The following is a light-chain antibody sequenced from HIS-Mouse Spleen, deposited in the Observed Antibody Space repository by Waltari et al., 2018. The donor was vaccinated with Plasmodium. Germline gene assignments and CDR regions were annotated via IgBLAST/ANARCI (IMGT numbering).Light chain of an antibody. J-gene: IGKJ4*01. CDR3: QQRSNWPRVLT. Sequence: EIVLTQSPASLSLSPGERATLSCRASQSVSSYFAWYQHKPGQAPRLLIYDASNRATGIPARFSGSGSGTDFTLTISSLEPEDFAVYYCQQRSNWPRVLTFGGGTK. CDR1: QSVSSY. CDR2: DAS. V-gene: IGKV3-11*01.